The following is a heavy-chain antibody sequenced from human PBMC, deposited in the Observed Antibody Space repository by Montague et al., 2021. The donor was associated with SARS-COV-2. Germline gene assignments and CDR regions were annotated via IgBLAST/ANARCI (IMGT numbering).Heavy chain of an antibody. CDR2: IYYSGST. D-gene: IGHD3-9*01. V-gene: IGHV4-39*01. J-gene: IGHJ3*02. CDR3: ATYYDILTGYYIDAFDI. CDR1: GGSISSSSYY. Sequence: SETLSLTCTVSGGSISSSSYYWGWIRQPPWKGLEWIGSIYYSGSTYYNPSLKSRVTISVDTSKNQFSLKLSSVTAAATAVYYCATYYDILTGYYIDAFDIWGQGTMVTVSS.